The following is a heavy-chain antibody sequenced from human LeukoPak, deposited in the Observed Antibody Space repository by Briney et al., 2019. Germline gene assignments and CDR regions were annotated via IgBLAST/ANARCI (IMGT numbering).Heavy chain of an antibody. CDR2: TQYSGSP. V-gene: IGHV4-59*01. CDR3: ARSSGNYFDY. CDR1: GGSISSYY. Sequence: SETLSLTCTVSGGSISSYYWSWLRQPPGKGLEWIGYTQYSGSPNYNPSLKSRVTISIDTSKTQFSLKLSSVTAADTAVYYCARSSGNYFDYWGQGALVTVSS. D-gene: IGHD3-10*01. J-gene: IGHJ4*02.